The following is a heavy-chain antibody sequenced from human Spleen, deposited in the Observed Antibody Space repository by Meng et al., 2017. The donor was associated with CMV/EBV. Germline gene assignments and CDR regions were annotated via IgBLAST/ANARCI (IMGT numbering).Heavy chain of an antibody. J-gene: IGHJ5*02. CDR3: ARGPTVVIPGWLDP. V-gene: IGHV3-53*01. Sequence: GESLKISCAASGFTVSSNYLTWVRQAPGKGLEWASLIYSGGTTLYADSVKGRFTTSRDNSKNTLYLQMNSLRVEDTAVYYCARGPTVVIPGWLDPWGQGTLVTVSS. CDR1: GFTVSSNY. D-gene: IGHD4-23*01. CDR2: IYSGGTT.